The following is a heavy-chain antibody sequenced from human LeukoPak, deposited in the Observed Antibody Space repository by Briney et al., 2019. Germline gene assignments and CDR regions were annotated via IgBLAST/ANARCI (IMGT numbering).Heavy chain of an antibody. D-gene: IGHD2-2*01. V-gene: IGHV4-34*01. CDR2: INHSGST. Sequence: SETLSLTCAVYGGSFSGYYWSWIRQPPGKGLEWIGEINHSGSTNYNPSLKSRVTISVDTSKNQFSLKLSSVTAADTAVYYCARDSTCSSTSCYFENWFDPWGQGTLVTVSS. CDR3: ARDSTCSSTSCYFENWFDP. J-gene: IGHJ5*02. CDR1: GGSFSGYY.